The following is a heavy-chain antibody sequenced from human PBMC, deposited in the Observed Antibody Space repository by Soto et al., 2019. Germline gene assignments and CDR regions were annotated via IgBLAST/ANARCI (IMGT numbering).Heavy chain of an antibody. D-gene: IGHD2-15*01. CDR2: VYPDDSDT. CDR1: GYNFINHW. V-gene: IGHV5-51*01. J-gene: IGHJ4*02. CDR3: ASGSRDCSGGSCYSH. Sequence: GESLKISCKGSGYNFINHWIAWVRQMPGKGLEWMGIVYPDDSDTRYSPSFQGQVTISADQSITTAYLQWSSLRASDTAIYYCASGSRDCSGGSCYSHWGQGTLVTVSS.